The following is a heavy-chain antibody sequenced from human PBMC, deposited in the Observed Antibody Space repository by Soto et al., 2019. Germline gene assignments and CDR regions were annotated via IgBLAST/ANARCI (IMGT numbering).Heavy chain of an antibody. CDR1: GFTFSSYA. CDR3: ATEKTVAHLYYFDY. CDR2: ISCSGGST. V-gene: IGHV3-23*01. J-gene: IGHJ4*02. Sequence: EVQLLESGGGLVQPGGSLRLSCAASGFTFSSYAMSWVRQAPGKGLEWVSAISCSGGSTYYADSVKGRFTISRDNSKNTLYLQMNSLRAENTAVYYCATEKTVAHLYYFDYWGQGTLVTVSS. D-gene: IGHD6-19*01.